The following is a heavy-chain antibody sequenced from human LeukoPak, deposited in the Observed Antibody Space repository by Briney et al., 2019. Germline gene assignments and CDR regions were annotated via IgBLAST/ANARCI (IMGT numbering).Heavy chain of an antibody. D-gene: IGHD3-9*01. CDR2: ISSSGSTI. Sequence: GGSLRLSCAASGFTFSDYYMSWIRQAPGKGLEWVSYISSSGSTIYYADSVKGRFTISRDNCKNTLYLQMNSLGAEDTAVYYCANNPYRGTIFFRKLDYWGQGTLVTVSS. V-gene: IGHV3-11*01. J-gene: IGHJ4*02. CDR3: ANNPYRGTIFFRKLDY. CDR1: GFTFSDYY.